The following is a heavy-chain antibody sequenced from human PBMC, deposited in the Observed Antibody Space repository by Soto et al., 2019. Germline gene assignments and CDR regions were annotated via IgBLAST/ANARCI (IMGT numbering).Heavy chain of an antibody. V-gene: IGHV3-30-3*01. J-gene: IGHJ6*02. CDR3: ATETTFYYGSGSFPYYGMDV. CDR1: GFTFSDYA. D-gene: IGHD3-10*01. Sequence: LRLSCAASGFTFSDYAMHWVRQAPGKGLEWVAVISYDGSNEYYADSVKGRFTISRDNSKNTLYLQMNSLRGEDTAVYYCATETTFYYGSGSFPYYGMDVWGQGTTVTVS. CDR2: ISYDGSNE.